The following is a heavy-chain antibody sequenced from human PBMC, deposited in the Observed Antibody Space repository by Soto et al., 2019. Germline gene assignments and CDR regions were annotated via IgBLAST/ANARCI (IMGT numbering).Heavy chain of an antibody. D-gene: IGHD3-10*01. CDR3: ARDRYGSGSPPCDY. V-gene: IGHV4-31*03. Sequence: QVQLQESGPGLVKPSQTLSLTCTVSGGSISSGGYYWSWIRQHPGKGLEWIGYIYYSGSTYYNPSLKSRVTISVDTSKNQSSLKLSSVTAADTAVYYCARDRYGSGSPPCDYWGQGTLVTVSS. J-gene: IGHJ4*02. CDR2: IYYSGST. CDR1: GGSISSGGYY.